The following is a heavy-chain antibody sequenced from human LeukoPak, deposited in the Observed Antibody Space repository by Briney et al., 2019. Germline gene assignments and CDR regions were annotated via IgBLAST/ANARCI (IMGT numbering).Heavy chain of an antibody. CDR3: TRGSSGRRDN. CDR1: GYTFTSCD. J-gene: IGHJ4*02. D-gene: IGHD6-19*01. Sequence: ASVKVSCKAPGYTFTSCDINWVRQATGQGLEWMGWMNPNSGNTGYGQSFQGRITMTRGISIGTAYMELSNLTSEDTAIYYCTRGSSGRRDNWGQGTLVTVSA. CDR2: MNPNSGNT. V-gene: IGHV1-8*01.